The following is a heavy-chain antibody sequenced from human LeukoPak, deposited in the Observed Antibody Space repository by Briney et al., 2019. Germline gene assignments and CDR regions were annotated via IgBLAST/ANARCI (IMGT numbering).Heavy chain of an antibody. CDR1: GFTFTSYS. CDR2: INHNGNVN. Sequence: GGSLRLSCAASGFTFTSYSMNWVRQAPGKGLEWVASINHNGNVNYYVDSVKGRFTISRDNAKNSLYLQMSNLRAEDTAVYFCARGGGLDVWGQGATVTVSS. V-gene: IGHV3-7*03. J-gene: IGHJ6*02. CDR3: ARGGGLDV. D-gene: IGHD3-16*01.